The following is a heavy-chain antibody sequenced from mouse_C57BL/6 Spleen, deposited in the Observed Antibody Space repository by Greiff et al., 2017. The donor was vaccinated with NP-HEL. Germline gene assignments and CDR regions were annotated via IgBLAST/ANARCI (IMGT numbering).Heavy chain of an antibody. CDR3: TTLHWFAY. D-gene: IGHD1-2*01. V-gene: IGHV14-4*01. CDR2: IDPENGDT. Sequence: EVKLMESGAELVRPGASVKLSCTASGFNIKDDYMHWVKQRPEQGLEWIGWIDPENGDTEYASKFQGKATITADTSSNTAYLQLSSLTSEDTAVYYCTTLHWFAYWGQGTLVTVSA. CDR1: GFNIKDDY. J-gene: IGHJ3*01.